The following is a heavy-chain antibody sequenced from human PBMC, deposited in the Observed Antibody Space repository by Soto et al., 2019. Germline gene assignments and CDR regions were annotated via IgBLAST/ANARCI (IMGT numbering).Heavy chain of an antibody. Sequence: QVQLVESGGGLVKPGGSLRLSCAASGFTFSDYYMSWIRQAPGKGLEWVSYISSSSSYTNYADSVKGRFTISRDNAKNSLYLQMNSLRAEDAAVYYCARVFDWLEFLDYGGQGTLVTVSS. CDR1: GFTFSDYY. J-gene: IGHJ4*02. CDR2: ISSSSSYT. CDR3: ARVFDWLEFLDY. D-gene: IGHD3-9*01. V-gene: IGHV3-11*06.